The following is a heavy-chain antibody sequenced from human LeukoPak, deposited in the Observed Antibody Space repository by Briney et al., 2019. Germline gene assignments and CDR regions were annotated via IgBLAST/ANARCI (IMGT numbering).Heavy chain of an antibody. CDR2: INWNGGST. CDR1: GFTFDDYG. CDR3: ARDLDSSGYKDY. Sequence: GGSLRLSSAAAGFTFDDYGMSWVRQAPGKGLEWDSGINWNGGSTAYADSVKGRFTISRDNGKNSLYLQMNSLRAEDTALYYCARDLDSSGYKDYWGQGTLVTVSS. V-gene: IGHV3-20*03. D-gene: IGHD3-22*01. J-gene: IGHJ4*02.